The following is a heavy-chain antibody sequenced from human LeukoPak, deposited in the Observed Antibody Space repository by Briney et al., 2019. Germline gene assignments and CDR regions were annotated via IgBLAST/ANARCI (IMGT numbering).Heavy chain of an antibody. Sequence: EASVKVSCKASGYXFTSYGISWVRQAPGQGREWMGWISAYNGNTNYAQKLQGRVTMTTDTSTSTAYMELRSLRSDDTAVYYCARDYYDSSGYPIDYWGQGTLVTVSS. V-gene: IGHV1-18*01. CDR3: ARDYYDSSGYPIDY. D-gene: IGHD3-22*01. CDR2: ISAYNGNT. CDR1: GYXFTSYG. J-gene: IGHJ4*02.